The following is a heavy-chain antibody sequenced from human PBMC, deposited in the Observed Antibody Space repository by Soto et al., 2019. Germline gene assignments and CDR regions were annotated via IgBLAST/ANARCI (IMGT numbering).Heavy chain of an antibody. CDR2: INTGNGNT. CDR1: GYSFTTHA. Sequence: ASVKVSCKASGYSFTTHAMIWVRQAPGQRPEWMGWINTGNGNTRYSPKFQGRVNITRDTSASTAYMELSSLKSEDTAVYYCARGEQLYYYYYGMDVWGQGTTVTVS. J-gene: IGHJ6*02. V-gene: IGHV1-3*04. CDR3: ARGEQLYYYYYGMDV.